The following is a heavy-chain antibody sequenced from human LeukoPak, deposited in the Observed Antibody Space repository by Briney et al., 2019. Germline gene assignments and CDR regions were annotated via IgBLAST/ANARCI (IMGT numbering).Heavy chain of an antibody. D-gene: IGHD2-21*02. CDR3: ARGLVGGGDSHLDY. Sequence: GASVKVSCKASGYTFTSYDINWVRQATGQGLEWMGWMNPNSGNTGYAQKFQGRVTITRNTSISTAYMELSSLRSEDTAVYYCARGLVGGGDSHLDYWGQGTLVTVSS. V-gene: IGHV1-8*03. CDR1: GYTFTSYD. J-gene: IGHJ4*02. CDR2: MNPNSGNT.